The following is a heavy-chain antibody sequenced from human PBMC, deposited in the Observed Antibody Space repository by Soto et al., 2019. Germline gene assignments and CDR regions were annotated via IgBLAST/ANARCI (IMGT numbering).Heavy chain of an antibody. CDR3: AASCVGCGGFNYYGMDV. CDR2: IYYSGTT. CDR1: GASISSGCYY. V-gene: IGHV4-31*03. D-gene: IGHD2-21*01. J-gene: IGHJ6*02. Sequence: SETLSLTCSVSGASISSGCYYWNWIRQHPGKGLEWIGYIYYSGTTYYNPSLKSRVTISVDTSKNQFFLKLSSVTAADTAVYYCAASCVGCGGFNYYGMDVWGQGTTVTVSS.